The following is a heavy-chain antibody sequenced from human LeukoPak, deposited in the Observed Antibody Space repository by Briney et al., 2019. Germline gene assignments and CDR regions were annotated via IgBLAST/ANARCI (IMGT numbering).Heavy chain of an antibody. D-gene: IGHD2-21*02. CDR2: INTVGTT. Sequence: GGSLRLSCAASGFTVSNSYMGWVRQAPAKGLEWVSVINTVGTTYYADSVRGRYTISRDNSKNTLYLQMNSLRVEDTAVYYCAGSLAYCGGDCRLGDYWGQGTLVTVSS. CDR1: GFTVSNSY. CDR3: AGSLAYCGGDCRLGDY. J-gene: IGHJ4*02. V-gene: IGHV3-66*01.